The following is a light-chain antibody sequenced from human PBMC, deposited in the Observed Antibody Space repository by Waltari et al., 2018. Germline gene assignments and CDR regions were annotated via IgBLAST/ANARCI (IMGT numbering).Light chain of an antibody. Sequence: DIVMTQSPDSLAVSLGERATINCKSSQNGLSTSNSKNYLSLYQQKPGQPPRLLIYWASTRESGVPDRFSGSGSGTDFTLTIRSLQAEDVAVYYCQQYYSSPFTFGPGTKVDIK. CDR2: WAS. CDR3: QQYYSSPFT. J-gene: IGKJ3*01. V-gene: IGKV4-1*01. CDR1: QNGLSTSNSKNY.